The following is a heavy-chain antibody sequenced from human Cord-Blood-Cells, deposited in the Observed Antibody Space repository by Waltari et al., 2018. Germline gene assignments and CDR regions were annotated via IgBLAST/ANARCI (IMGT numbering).Heavy chain of an antibody. D-gene: IGHD3-16*01. J-gene: IGHJ3*02. CDR2: INHSGST. V-gene: IGHV4-34*01. CDR3: ARATSWGWGAFDI. Sequence: QVQLQQWGAGLLKPSETLSLTCAVYGGSFSGYYWSWIRQPPGKGLEWIGEINHSGSTNYNPSLKSRVTISVETSKNQFSLKLSSVTAADTAVYYCARATSWGWGAFDIWGQGTMVTVSS. CDR1: GGSFSGYY.